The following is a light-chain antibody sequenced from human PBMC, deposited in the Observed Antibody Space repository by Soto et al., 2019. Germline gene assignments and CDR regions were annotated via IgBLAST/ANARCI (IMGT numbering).Light chain of an antibody. J-gene: IGLJ3*02. Sequence: QSALTQPASVAGSPGQSITISCTGTRSDIGSYNSIAWYQQHPGKDPRVMMFEVTKRSSGISNRFSGSKSGSTVSLTISGLQAEDEADYFCVSYAGDSTWVFGGGTKVTVL. CDR1: RSDIGSYNS. CDR2: EVT. V-gene: IGLV2-23*02. CDR3: VSYAGDSTWV.